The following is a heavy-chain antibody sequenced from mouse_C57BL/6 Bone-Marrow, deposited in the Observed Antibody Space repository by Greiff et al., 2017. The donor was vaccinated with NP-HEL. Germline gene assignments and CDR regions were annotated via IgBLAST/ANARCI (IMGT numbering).Heavy chain of an antibody. CDR2: IDPETVGT. D-gene: IGHD1-1*01. V-gene: IGHV1-15*01. CDR3: TPTVFDY. CDR1: GYTFTDYE. J-gene: IGHJ2*01. Sequence: VQLQQSGAELVRPGASVTLSCKASGYTFTDYEMHWVKQTPVHGLEWIGAIDPETVGTAYNQKFKGKAILTADKSSSTAYMGLRSLTSEDSAVYYCTPTVFDYWGQGTTLTVSS.